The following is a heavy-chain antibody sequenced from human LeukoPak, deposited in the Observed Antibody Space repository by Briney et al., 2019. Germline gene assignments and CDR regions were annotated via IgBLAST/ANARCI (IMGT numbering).Heavy chain of an antibody. CDR2: IYNDGRT. D-gene: IGHD3-3*01. CDR1: GFTVNNKY. V-gene: IGHV3-53*01. CDR3: AKGFFLSGYLDAFDI. Sequence: GGSLTLSCAASGFTVNNKYMTWVRQAPGKGLEWVSLIYNDGRTYYADSVKGRCTISRDNLKNVLYLQMNSLTVEDTSLYYCAKGFFLSGYLDAFDIWGQGTVVTVSS. J-gene: IGHJ3*02.